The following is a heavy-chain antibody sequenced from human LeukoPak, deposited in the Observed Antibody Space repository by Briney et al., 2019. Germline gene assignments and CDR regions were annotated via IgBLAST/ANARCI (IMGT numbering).Heavy chain of an antibody. J-gene: IGHJ4*02. CDR3: AREEHGSVTFGGVIGGFNY. D-gene: IGHD3-16*01. CDR2: IIPILGIA. V-gene: IGHV1-69*04. Sequence: ASVKVSCKASGGTFSSYAISWVRQAPGQGLEWMGGIIPILGIANYAQKFQGRVTITADKSTSTAYMELSSLRSEDTAVYYCAREEHGSVTFGGVIGGFNYWGQGTLVTVSS. CDR1: GGTFSSYA.